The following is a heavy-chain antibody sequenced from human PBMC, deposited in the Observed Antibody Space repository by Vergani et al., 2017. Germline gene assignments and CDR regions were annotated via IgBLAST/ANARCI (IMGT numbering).Heavy chain of an antibody. V-gene: IGHV3-21*01. D-gene: IGHD1-26*01. CDR1: GFTFSSYS. Sequence: EVQLVESGGGLVKPGGSLRLSCAASGFTFSSYSMNWVRQAPGKGLEWVSSISSSSSYIYYADSVKGRFTISRDNAKNSLYLQMNSLRAEDTAVYYWASYDVVGATSRFGYYGGQGTLVTVSS. CDR2: ISSSSSYI. J-gene: IGHJ4*02. CDR3: ASYDVVGATSRFGYY.